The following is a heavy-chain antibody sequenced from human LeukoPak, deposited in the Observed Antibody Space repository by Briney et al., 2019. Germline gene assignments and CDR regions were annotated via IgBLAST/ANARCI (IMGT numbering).Heavy chain of an antibody. V-gene: IGHV4-30-2*01. Sequence: SETLSLTCAVSGGSISSGGYSWSWIRQPPGKGLEWIGYIYHSGSTYYNPSLKSRVTISVGRSKNQFSLKLSSVTAADTAVYYCARGRITMVRGVSDAFDIWGQGTMVTVSS. CDR2: IYHSGST. CDR3: ARGRITMVRGVSDAFDI. D-gene: IGHD3-10*01. CDR1: GGSISSGGYS. J-gene: IGHJ3*02.